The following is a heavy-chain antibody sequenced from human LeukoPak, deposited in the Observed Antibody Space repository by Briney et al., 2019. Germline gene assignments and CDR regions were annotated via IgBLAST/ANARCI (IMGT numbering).Heavy chain of an antibody. J-gene: IGHJ6*03. D-gene: IGHD6-13*01. CDR3: ARTTEAHSWRTRYYDYYMDV. CDR1: GGSISSYY. Sequence: PSETLSLTCTVSGGSISSYYWSWLRQPPGKGLEWIGYIYYSRSTNYNPSLKSRVTISVDTSKNQFSLKLSSVTAADTAVYYCARTTEAHSWRTRYYDYYMDVWGKGTTVTVSS. CDR2: IYYSRST. V-gene: IGHV4-59*01.